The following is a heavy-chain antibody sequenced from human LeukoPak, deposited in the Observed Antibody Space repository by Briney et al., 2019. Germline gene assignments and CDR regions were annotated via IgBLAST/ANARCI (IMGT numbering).Heavy chain of an antibody. V-gene: IGHV1-18*01. J-gene: IGHJ4*02. Sequence: ASVKVSCKASGYTFTSYGISWVRQAPGQGLEWMGWISAYNGNTNYAQKLQGRVIMTTDTSTSTAYMELRSLRPDDTAVYYCARDAHYVWGSYRTRFDYWGQGTLVTVSS. CDR1: GYTFTSYG. CDR3: ARDAHYVWGSYRTRFDY. D-gene: IGHD3-16*02. CDR2: ISAYNGNT.